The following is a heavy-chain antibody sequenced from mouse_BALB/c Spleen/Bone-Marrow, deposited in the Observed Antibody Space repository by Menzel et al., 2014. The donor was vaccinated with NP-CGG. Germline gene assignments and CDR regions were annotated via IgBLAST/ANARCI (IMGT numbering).Heavy chain of an antibody. J-gene: IGHJ4*01. D-gene: IGHD1-1*01. Sequence: DVQLQESGPGLVKPSQTVSLTCTVTGISLAVGNYRRSWIRQFPGNKLEWIGYIYYSGTITYNPSLTSRTTITRDTSKNQFFLEMNSLTAEDTATYYCAREDYGRDYAMDYWGQGTSVTVSS. V-gene: IGHV3-5*02. CDR2: IYYSGTI. CDR1: GISLAVGNYR. CDR3: AREDYGRDYAMDY.